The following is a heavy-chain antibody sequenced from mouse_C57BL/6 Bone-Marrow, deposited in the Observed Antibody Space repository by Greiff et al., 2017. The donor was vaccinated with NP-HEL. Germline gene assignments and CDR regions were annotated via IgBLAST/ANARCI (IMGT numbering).Heavy chain of an antibody. J-gene: IGHJ2*01. CDR1: GFTFSSYA. Sequence: EVQLVESGGGLVKPGGSLKLSCAASGFTFSSYAMSWVRQTPEKRLEWVATISDGGSYTYYPDNVKGRFTISRDNAKNNLYLQMSHLKSEDTAMYYCARSTVVATSFDYWGQGTTLTVSS. D-gene: IGHD1-1*01. CDR3: ARSTVVATSFDY. V-gene: IGHV5-4*01. CDR2: ISDGGSYT.